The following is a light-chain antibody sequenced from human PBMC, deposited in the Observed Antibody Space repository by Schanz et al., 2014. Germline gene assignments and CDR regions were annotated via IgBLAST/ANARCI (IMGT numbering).Light chain of an antibody. CDR3: QQYNGET. Sequence: EIIMTQSPATLSVSPGERATLSCRASQSVSSNLAWYQQKPGQAPRLLIYGASTRATGIPARFSDSGSGTEFSHTISSLQSEDFAVYYCQQYNGETFGQGTKVEIK. CDR1: QSVSSN. J-gene: IGKJ1*01. CDR2: GAS. V-gene: IGKV3-15*01.